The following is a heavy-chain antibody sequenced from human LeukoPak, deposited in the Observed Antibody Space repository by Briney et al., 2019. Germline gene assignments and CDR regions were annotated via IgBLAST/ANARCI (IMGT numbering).Heavy chain of an antibody. CDR3: ARDRPLNSGSISDDY. D-gene: IGHD3-22*01. Sequence: PGGSLRLSCAASGFTVSSNYMSWVRQAPGKGLEWVSVIYSGGSTYYADSVKGRFTISRDNSKNTLYLQMNSLRAEDTAVYYCARDRPLNSGSISDDYWGQGTLVTVSS. CDR2: IYSGGST. J-gene: IGHJ4*02. V-gene: IGHV3-66*01. CDR1: GFTVSSNY.